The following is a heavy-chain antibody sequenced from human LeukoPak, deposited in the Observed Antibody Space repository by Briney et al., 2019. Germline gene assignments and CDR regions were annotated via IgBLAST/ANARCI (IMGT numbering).Heavy chain of an antibody. D-gene: IGHD2-2*01. Sequence: GGSLRLSCAASGFSFRTNYKSWVRQAPGKGLEWVSVIYSGGTIRYSDSVKGRFTISRDNSIDTLPLHMNSLRLHDTALYYCVTAVHHLSYSHSSTCDGDAFDVWGQGTVVTVSS. CDR1: GFSFRTNY. J-gene: IGHJ3*01. CDR2: IYSGGTI. CDR3: VTAVHHLSYSHSSTCDGDAFDV. V-gene: IGHV3-53*01.